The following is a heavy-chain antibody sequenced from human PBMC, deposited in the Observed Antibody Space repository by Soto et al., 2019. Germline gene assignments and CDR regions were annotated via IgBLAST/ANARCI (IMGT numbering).Heavy chain of an antibody. Sequence: GESLKISCKGSGYSFTSYWISWVRQMPGKGLEWMGRIDPSDSYTNYSPSFQGHVTISADKSISTAYLQWSSLKASDTAMYYCARQLEAAAGTVGFDYWGQGTLVTVSS. V-gene: IGHV5-10-1*01. CDR2: IDPSDSYT. CDR3: ARQLEAAAGTVGFDY. CDR1: GYSFTSYW. D-gene: IGHD6-13*01. J-gene: IGHJ4*02.